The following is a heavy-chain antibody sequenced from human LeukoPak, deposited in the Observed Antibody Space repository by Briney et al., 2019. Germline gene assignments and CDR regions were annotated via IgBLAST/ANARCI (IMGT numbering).Heavy chain of an antibody. CDR3: ARDRRIAAAGLDY. D-gene: IGHD6-13*01. J-gene: IGHJ4*02. CDR1: GYTLTRFY. Sequence: ASVKVSCKASGYTLTRFYMHWVRQAPGQGLEWMGWISAYNGNTNYAQKLQGRVTMTTDTSTSTAYMELRSLRSDDTAVYYCARDRRIAAAGLDYWGQGTLVTVSS. CDR2: ISAYNGNT. V-gene: IGHV1-18*04.